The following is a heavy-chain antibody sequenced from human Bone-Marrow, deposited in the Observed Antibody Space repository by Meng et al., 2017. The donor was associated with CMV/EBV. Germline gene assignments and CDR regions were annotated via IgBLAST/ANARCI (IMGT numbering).Heavy chain of an antibody. V-gene: IGHV3-49*04. CDR3: TRGRYYFDY. J-gene: IGHJ4*02. CDR1: GFTLGDYA. CDR2: IRSKDYGGTT. Sequence: GGSLRLSCTASGFTLGDYAMSWVRQAPGKGLEWVGFIRSKDYGGTTEYAASVKGRFTISRDDSKSIAYLQMNSLKTEDTAVYYCTRGRYYFDYWGQGTLVTVSS.